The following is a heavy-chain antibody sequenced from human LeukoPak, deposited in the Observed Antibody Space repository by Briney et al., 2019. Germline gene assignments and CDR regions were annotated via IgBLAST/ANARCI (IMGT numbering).Heavy chain of an antibody. CDR3: SREEGGYYDTSEGFDI. D-gene: IGHD3-22*01. Sequence: GGSLRLSCAASGITFSSSWMNWVRQAPGKGLEWVANVKQDGGEKYYVDSVKGRFTISRDNAKNSLYLQMNSLRAEDTAVYYCSREEGGYYDTSEGFDIWGQGTMVTVSS. J-gene: IGHJ3*02. CDR1: GITFSSSW. V-gene: IGHV3-7*05. CDR2: VKQDGGEK.